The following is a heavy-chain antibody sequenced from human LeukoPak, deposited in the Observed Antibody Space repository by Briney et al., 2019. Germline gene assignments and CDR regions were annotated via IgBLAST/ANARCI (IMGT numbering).Heavy chain of an antibody. V-gene: IGHV3-72*01. J-gene: IGHJ4*02. CDR2: TRNKANSYTT. D-gene: IGHD3-3*01. Sequence: GGSLRLSCAASGFTFSDHYMDWVRQAPGRGLEWVGRTRNKANSYTTECAASVKGRFTISRDDSKNSLYLQMNSLKTEDTAVYYCARGHGYDFWSGPDFDYWGQGTLVTVSS. CDR3: ARGHGYDFWSGPDFDY. CDR1: GFTFSDHY.